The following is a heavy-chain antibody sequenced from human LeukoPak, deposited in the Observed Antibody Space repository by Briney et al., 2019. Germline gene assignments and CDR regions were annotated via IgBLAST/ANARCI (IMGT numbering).Heavy chain of an antibody. D-gene: IGHD3-22*01. CDR3: AREYGSPYYYDSSGYYSPYFDI. J-gene: IGHJ3*02. CDR1: GGTFSSYT. Sequence: ASVKVSCKASGGTFSSYTISWVRQAPGQGLEWMRRIIPILGIANYAQKFQGRVTITADKSTSTAYMELSSLRSEDTAVYYCAREYGSPYYYDSSGYYSPYFDIWGQGTMVTVSS. V-gene: IGHV1-69*02. CDR2: IIPILGIA.